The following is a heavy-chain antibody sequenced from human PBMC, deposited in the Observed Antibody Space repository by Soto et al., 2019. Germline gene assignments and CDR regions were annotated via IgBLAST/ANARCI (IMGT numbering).Heavy chain of an antibody. D-gene: IGHD2-2*01. J-gene: IGHJ5*02. CDR3: AKDVYRSATMPCFET. Sequence: GGSLRLSCEVSGFTFINYAMSWVRQAPGKGLEWVSGIDDSGGNTYYADSMKGRFSISRDNSKNTLYLQMNGLRVEDTAVYYCAKDVYRSATMPCFETWGQGTLVTVS. CDR2: IDDSGGNT. CDR1: GFTFINYA. V-gene: IGHV3-23*01.